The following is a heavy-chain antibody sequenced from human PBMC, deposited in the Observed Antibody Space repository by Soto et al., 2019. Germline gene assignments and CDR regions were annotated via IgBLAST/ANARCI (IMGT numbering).Heavy chain of an antibody. CDR2: INPSGGST. Sequence: QVQLVQSGAEVKKPGASVKVSCKASGYTFTSYYMHWVRQAPGQGLEGMGIINPSGGSTSYAQKFQGRVTMTRDTSTSTVYMELSSLRSEDTAVYYCARDKAGGVAVPYFDYWGQGTLVTVSS. CDR3: ARDKAGGVAVPYFDY. J-gene: IGHJ4*02. CDR1: GYTFTSYY. V-gene: IGHV1-46*01. D-gene: IGHD6-19*01.